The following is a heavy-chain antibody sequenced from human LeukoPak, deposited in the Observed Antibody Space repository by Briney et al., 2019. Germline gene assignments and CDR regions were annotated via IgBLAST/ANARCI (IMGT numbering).Heavy chain of an antibody. J-gene: IGHJ4*02. Sequence: ASVKVSCKASGYTFTGYYMHWVRQAPGQGLEWMGWINPNSGGTNYAQKFQGRVTMTRDTSISTAYMELSRLRSDDAAVYYCARCHSDTDYFDYWGQRTLVTVSS. D-gene: IGHD2-21*01. V-gene: IGHV1-2*02. CDR1: GYTFTGYY. CDR3: ARCHSDTDYFDY. CDR2: INPNSGGT.